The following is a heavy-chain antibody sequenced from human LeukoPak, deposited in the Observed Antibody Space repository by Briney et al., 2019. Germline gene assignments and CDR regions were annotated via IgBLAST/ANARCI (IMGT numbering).Heavy chain of an antibody. Sequence: GGTLRLSCAASGFTLSGAAMHWGRQAAGKGGEGVGRIRSKANSSPTAYAASVKGRFTISTDDSKNTPYLQMHSLKTEHTAVYYCTSREIRPDYYYMDVWGKGTTVTVSS. D-gene: IGHD5-24*01. CDR3: TSREIRPDYYYMDV. CDR1: GFTLSGAA. J-gene: IGHJ6*03. CDR2: IRSKANSSPT. V-gene: IGHV3-73*01.